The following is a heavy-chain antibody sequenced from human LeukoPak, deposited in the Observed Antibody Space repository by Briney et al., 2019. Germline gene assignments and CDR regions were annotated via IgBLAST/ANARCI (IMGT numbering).Heavy chain of an antibody. D-gene: IGHD5-12*01. CDR1: GFTFSLYA. CDR2: ISGSGGYT. V-gene: IGHV3-23*01. Sequence: GGSLRLSCAASGFTFSLYAMSWVRQAPGKGLEWVSAISGSGGYTDYADSVKGRFTISRNNSKNTLYVQMNSLRAEDTAVYYCAKDQRGYDKPIDYWGQGTLVTVSS. J-gene: IGHJ4*02. CDR3: AKDQRGYDKPIDY.